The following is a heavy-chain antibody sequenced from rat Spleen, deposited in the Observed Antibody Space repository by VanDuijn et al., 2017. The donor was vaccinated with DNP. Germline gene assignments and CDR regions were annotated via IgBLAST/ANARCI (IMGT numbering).Heavy chain of an antibody. CDR1: GYSITSHY. D-gene: IGHD1-11*01. J-gene: IGHJ1*01. Sequence: EVQLQESGPGLVKPSQSLSLTCSVTGYSITSHYWGWIRNFPGNKMEWLGHITYSGSTSYSPSLKSQISITRDTSKNQFFLQLNSVTTEDTATYYCARWGLNYGAWYFDFWGPGTMVAVSS. CDR3: ARWGLNYGAWYFDF. CDR2: ITYSGST. V-gene: IGHV3-1*01.